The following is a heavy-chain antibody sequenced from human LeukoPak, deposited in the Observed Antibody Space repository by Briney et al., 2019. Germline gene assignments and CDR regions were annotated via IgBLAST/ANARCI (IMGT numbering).Heavy chain of an antibody. CDR1: GYIFTKYW. CDR2: IYPGDSDI. V-gene: IGHV5-51*01. CDR3: ARIDYYDSSGYFPTDAFDI. J-gene: IGHJ3*02. Sequence: GESLKISCKGSGYIFTKYWIGWVRQMPGKGLEWMGIIYPGDSDIRYGPSFQGQVTISADKSISPAYLQWSSLRASDTAMYYCARIDYYDSSGYFPTDAFDIWGQGTMVTVSS. D-gene: IGHD3-22*01.